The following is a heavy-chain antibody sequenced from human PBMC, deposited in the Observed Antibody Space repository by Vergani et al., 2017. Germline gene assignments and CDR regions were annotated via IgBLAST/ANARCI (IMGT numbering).Heavy chain of an antibody. J-gene: IGHJ6*03. V-gene: IGHV1-69*01. Sequence: QVQLVQSGAEVKKPGSSVKVSCKASGGTFSSYAISWVRQAPGQGLEWMGGIIPIFGTANYAQKFQGRVTITADESTSTAYMELSSLRSEDTAVYYCARGVVVVPAALRGRGRLYYYYMDVWGKGTTVTVSS. D-gene: IGHD2-2*01. CDR1: GGTFSSYA. CDR3: ARGVVVVPAALRGRGRLYYYYMDV. CDR2: IIPIFGTA.